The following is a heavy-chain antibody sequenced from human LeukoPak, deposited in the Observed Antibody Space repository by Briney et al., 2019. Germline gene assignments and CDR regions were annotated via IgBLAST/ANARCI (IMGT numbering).Heavy chain of an antibody. V-gene: IGHV1-8*03. D-gene: IGHD4-17*01. CDR2: MNPNSGNT. J-gene: IGHJ4*02. Sequence: ASVKVSCKASGYTFTSYDINWVRQATGQGLEWMGWMNPNSGNTGYAQKFQGRVTITRNTSISTAYMELSSLRSEDTAVYYCARGRVYGARRYFDYWGQGTLVTVSS. CDR1: GYTFTSYD. CDR3: ARGRVYGARRYFDY.